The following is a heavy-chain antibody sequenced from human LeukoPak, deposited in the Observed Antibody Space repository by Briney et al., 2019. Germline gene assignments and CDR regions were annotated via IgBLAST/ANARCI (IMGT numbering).Heavy chain of an antibody. D-gene: IGHD3-3*01. J-gene: IGHJ5*02. CDR2: ISGSGGST. CDR3: AKDGLRGAYYDFWSGYSPYNWFDP. Sequence: GGSLRLSCVVSGFSFSDNVFHWVRQAPGKGLEWVSAISGSGGSTYYADSVKGRFTISRDNSKNTLYLQMNSLRAEDTAVYYCAKDGLRGAYYDFWSGYSPYNWFDPWGQGTLVTVSS. CDR1: GFSFSDNV. V-gene: IGHV3-23*01.